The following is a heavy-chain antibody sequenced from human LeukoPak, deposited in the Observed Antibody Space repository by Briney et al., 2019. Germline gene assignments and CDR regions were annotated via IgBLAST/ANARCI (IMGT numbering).Heavy chain of an antibody. V-gene: IGHV3-48*02. CDR1: GLTVSSYS. CDR2: ISSSSSTI. D-gene: IGHD2-15*01. J-gene: IGHJ4*02. CDR3: ARARASGRSGFDY. Sequence: GGSLRLSCVASGLTVSSYSMNWVRQAPGKGLEWVSYISSSSSTIYYADSVKGRFTISRDNAKNSLDLQMNSLRDEDTAVYYCARARASGRSGFDYWGQGTPVTVSS.